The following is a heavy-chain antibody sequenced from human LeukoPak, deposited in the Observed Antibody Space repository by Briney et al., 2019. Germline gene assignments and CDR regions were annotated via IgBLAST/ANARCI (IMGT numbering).Heavy chain of an antibody. Sequence: PGGSLRLSCAASGFIFSDYYMSWIRQAPGKGLEWVSYISSSGSTIYYADSVKGRFTISRDNAKNTLFLQMSSLRAEDTAVYFCAREILAPGKTHDYWGQGTLVTVSS. CDR2: ISSSGSTI. V-gene: IGHV3-11*04. CDR1: GFIFSDYY. J-gene: IGHJ4*02. CDR3: AREILAPGKTHDY.